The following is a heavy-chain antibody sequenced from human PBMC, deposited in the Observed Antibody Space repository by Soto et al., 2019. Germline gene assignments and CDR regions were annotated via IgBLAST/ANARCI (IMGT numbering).Heavy chain of an antibody. J-gene: IGHJ5*02. CDR1: VFSLTTRGVG. CDR2: IYWNDDQ. V-gene: IGHV2-5*01. Sequence: SGPTLVHPTQPLSLTCNFSVFSLTTRGVGVGWIRQPPGKALGWVAHIYWNDDQRYNPSLKSRPTVTKDTPKNHVVLTMTNVDPLNTATYYFTNRSPAYGHDLWGPGTLVTVSS. D-gene: IGHD3-10*01. CDR3: TNRSPAYGHDL.